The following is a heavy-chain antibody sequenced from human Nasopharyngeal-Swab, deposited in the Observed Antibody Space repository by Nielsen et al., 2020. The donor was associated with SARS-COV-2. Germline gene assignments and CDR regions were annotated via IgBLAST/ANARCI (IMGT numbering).Heavy chain of an antibody. CDR1: GGTFSSYA. Sequence: ASVKVSCKASGGTFSSYAISWVRQAPGQGLEWMGWISAYNGNTNYAQKLQGRVTMTTDTSTSTAYMELRSLRSDDTAVYYCARGGEYCSGGSCYLNYYYGMDVWGQGTTVTVSS. D-gene: IGHD2-15*01. V-gene: IGHV1-18*01. CDR3: ARGGEYCSGGSCYLNYYYGMDV. J-gene: IGHJ6*02. CDR2: ISAYNGNT.